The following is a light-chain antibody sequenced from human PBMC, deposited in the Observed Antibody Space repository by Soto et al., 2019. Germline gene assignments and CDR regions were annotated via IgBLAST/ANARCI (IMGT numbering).Light chain of an antibody. CDR1: SSDVGTYNR. CDR3: SSYKSTSTYV. V-gene: IGLV2-18*02. J-gene: IGLJ1*01. CDR2: DVS. Sequence: QSALTQPPSVSGSPGPSVAISCTGTSSDVGTYNRVSWYQQPPGTAPRLMIYDVSNRPSGVPDRFSGSKSGNTASPTISGLQAEDEADYYCSSYKSTSTYVFGTGTRSPS.